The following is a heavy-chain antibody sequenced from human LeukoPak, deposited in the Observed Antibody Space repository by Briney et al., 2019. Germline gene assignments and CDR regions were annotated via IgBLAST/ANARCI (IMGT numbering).Heavy chain of an antibody. V-gene: IGHV3-30*18. J-gene: IGHJ4*02. CDR2: ISYDGSNK. D-gene: IGHD4-17*01. CDR1: GFTFSSYG. CDR3: AKDQSPFDYGEPYFDY. Sequence: GGSLRLSCAASGFTFSSYGMHWVRQAPGKGLEWVAVISYDGSNKYYADSVKGRFTISRDNSKSTLYLQMNSLRAEDTAVYYCAKDQSPFDYGEPYFDYWGQGTLVTVSS.